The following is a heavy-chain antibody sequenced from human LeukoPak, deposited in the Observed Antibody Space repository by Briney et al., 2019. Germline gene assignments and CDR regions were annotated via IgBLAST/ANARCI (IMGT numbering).Heavy chain of an antibody. CDR1: GFTFSSYG. CDR3: ARADRQTMVRGVYYYFDY. D-gene: IGHD3-10*01. V-gene: IGHV3-23*01. Sequence: PGGSLRLSCAASGFTFSSYGMSWVRQAPGKGLEWVSAISGSGGSTYYADSVKGRFTISRDNAKNSLYLQMNSLRAEDTAVYYCARADRQTMVRGVYYYFDYWGQGTLVTVSS. CDR2: ISGSGGST. J-gene: IGHJ4*02.